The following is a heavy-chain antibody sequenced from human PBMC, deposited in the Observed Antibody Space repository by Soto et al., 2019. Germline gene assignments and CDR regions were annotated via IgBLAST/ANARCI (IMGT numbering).Heavy chain of an antibody. D-gene: IGHD5-18*01. CDR3: AAAMEVRYYYYGMDV. CDR2: VISIFGTA. CDR1: GGTFSSYA. V-gene: IGHV1-69*12. Sequence: QVQLVQSGAEVKKPGSSVKVSCKASGGTFSSYAISWVRQAPGQGLEWMGGVISIFGTADYAQKFQGRVTITADESTSTAYMELSSLRSEDTAVYYCAAAMEVRYYYYGMDVWGQGTTVTVYS. J-gene: IGHJ6*02.